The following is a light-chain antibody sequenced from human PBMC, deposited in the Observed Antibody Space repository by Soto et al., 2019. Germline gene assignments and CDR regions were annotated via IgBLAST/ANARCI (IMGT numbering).Light chain of an antibody. CDR2: SNN. J-gene: IGLJ1*01. CDR3: AAWDDSLHGYV. V-gene: IGLV1-44*01. CDR1: SSNVGSNS. Sequence: QSVLTQPPSASGTPGQRVTISCSGSSSNVGSNSVTWFQQLPGTAPKLLIYSNNQRPSGVPDRFSGSRSGTSASLAISGLRSEDEADYYCAAWDDSLHGYVFGSGTTLTVL.